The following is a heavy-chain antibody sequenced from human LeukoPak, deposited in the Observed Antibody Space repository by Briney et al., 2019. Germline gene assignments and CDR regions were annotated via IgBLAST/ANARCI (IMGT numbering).Heavy chain of an antibody. D-gene: IGHD6-13*01. CDR2: IIPILGIA. J-gene: IGHJ4*02. Sequence: ASVKVSCKASGGAFSSYAISWVRQAPGQGLEWMGRIIPILGIANYAQKFQGRVTITADKSTSTAYMELSSLRSEDTAAYYCARDPRGIADDFDYWGQGTLVTVSS. V-gene: IGHV1-69*04. CDR3: ARDPRGIADDFDY. CDR1: GGAFSSYA.